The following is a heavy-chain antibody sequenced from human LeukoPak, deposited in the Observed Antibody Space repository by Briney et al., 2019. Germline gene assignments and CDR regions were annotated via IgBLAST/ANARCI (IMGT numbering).Heavy chain of an antibody. V-gene: IGHV4-59*02. CDR1: GGSVSDYY. CDR3: ASRKLGNDY. Sequence: SETLSLTCTVSGGSVSDYYWSWIRQSPGKGLEWIGYIYYTGSSSYNPSLRSRVTISADTSKNQFSLKLSSVTAADTAVYYCASRKLGNDYWGQGTLVTVSS. J-gene: IGHJ4*01. CDR2: IYYTGSS. D-gene: IGHD7-27*01.